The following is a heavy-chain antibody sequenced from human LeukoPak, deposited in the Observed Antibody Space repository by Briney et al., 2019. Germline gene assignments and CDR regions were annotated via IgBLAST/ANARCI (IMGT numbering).Heavy chain of an antibody. D-gene: IGHD6-13*01. Sequence: SVKVSCKASGGTFSSYAISWVRQAPGQGLEWMGRIIPILGIANYAQKFQGRVTITADKSTSTAYMELSSLRSEDPAVYYCARVDGHSSSWWDWGQGTLVTVSS. CDR3: ARVDGHSSSWWD. J-gene: IGHJ4*02. CDR1: GGTFSSYA. V-gene: IGHV1-69*04. CDR2: IIPILGIA.